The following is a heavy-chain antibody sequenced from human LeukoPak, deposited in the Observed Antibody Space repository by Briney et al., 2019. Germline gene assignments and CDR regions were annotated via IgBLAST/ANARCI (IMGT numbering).Heavy chain of an antibody. CDR2: IYTSGST. CDR1: GGSISSTNW. CDR3: ARRKDYYYYMDV. V-gene: IGHV4-4*02. J-gene: IGHJ6*03. Sequence: SETLSLTCAVSGGSISSTNWWSWVRQPPGKGLEWIGRIYTSGSTNYNPSLKSRVTISVDTSKNQFSLKLSSVTAADTAVYYCARRKDYYYYMDVWGKGTTVTVSS.